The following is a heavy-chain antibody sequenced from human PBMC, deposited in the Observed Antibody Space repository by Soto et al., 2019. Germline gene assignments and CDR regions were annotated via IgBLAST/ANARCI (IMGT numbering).Heavy chain of an antibody. J-gene: IGHJ4*02. D-gene: IGHD6-13*01. CDR3: AKDQGSSWYEIDY. CDR2: ISGSGGST. CDR1: GFTFSNYA. Sequence: EVQLLESGGGLVQPGGSLRLSCAASGFTFSNYAVTWVRQAPGKGLEWVSTISGSGGSTYYADSVKGRFTISRDNSKNTLYLQMTSRRAEDTAVYYCAKDQGSSWYEIDYWGQGTLVTVS. V-gene: IGHV3-23*01.